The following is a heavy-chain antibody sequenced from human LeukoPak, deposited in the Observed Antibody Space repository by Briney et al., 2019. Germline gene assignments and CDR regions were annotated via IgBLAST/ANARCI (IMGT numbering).Heavy chain of an antibody. CDR1: GGTFSSYA. CDR2: IISIFGTA. V-gene: IGHV1-69*13. D-gene: IGHD3-10*01. J-gene: IGHJ6*03. Sequence: GASVKVSCKASGGTFSSYAISWVRQAPGQGLEWMGGIISIFGTANYAQKFQGRVTITADESTSIAYMELSSLRSEDTAVYYCASRRARAYYYYYMDVWGKGTTVTVSS. CDR3: ASRRARAYYYYYMDV.